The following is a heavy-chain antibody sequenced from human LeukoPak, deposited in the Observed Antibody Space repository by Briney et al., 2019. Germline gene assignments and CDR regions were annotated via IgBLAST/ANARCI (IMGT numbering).Heavy chain of an antibody. Sequence: QPGGSLRLSCAASGFTLSSYAMSWVRQAPGKGLEWVSSISASGGSTNYADSVKGRFTISRDNSKNTVYLQMNSLRAEDTAVYFCAKQYADCWGQGTLVTVSS. CDR2: ISASGGST. CDR1: GFTLSSYA. D-gene: IGHD2-2*01. J-gene: IGHJ4*02. V-gene: IGHV3-23*01. CDR3: AKQYADC.